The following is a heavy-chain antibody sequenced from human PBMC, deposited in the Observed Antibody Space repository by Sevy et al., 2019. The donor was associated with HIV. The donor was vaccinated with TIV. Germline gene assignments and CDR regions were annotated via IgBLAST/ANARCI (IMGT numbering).Heavy chain of an antibody. V-gene: IGHV3-7*03. J-gene: IGHJ6*02. CDR1: GFTFSNYW. Sequence: GSLRLSCAASGFTFSNYWMSWVRQAPGKGLEWVANIKRDGSEKYYMASVKGRFTISRDNAKNSLYLQINSLRAEDTVMYYCARDCSSTSCLWGLDVWGQGTTVTVSS. CDR2: IKRDGSEK. CDR3: ARDCSSTSCLWGLDV. D-gene: IGHD2-2*01.